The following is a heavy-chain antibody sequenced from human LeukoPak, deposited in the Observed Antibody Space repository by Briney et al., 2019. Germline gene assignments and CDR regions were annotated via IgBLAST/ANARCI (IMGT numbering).Heavy chain of an antibody. CDR2: IDPSDSYS. CDR3: ATVTGTRVDY. CDR1: GYIFTSYW. V-gene: IGHV5-10-1*01. J-gene: IGHJ4*02. D-gene: IGHD1-7*01. Sequence: GESLKISFKGSGYIFTSYWISWVRQMPGKGLEWMGRIDPSDSYSNYSPSFQGHVTISADKSISTAYLQWSGLKASDTAMYYCATVTGTRVDYWGQGTLVTVSS.